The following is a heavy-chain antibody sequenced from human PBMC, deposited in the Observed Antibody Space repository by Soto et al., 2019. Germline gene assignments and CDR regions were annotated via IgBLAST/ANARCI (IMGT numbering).Heavy chain of an antibody. V-gene: IGHV3-7*05. CDR3: ASILWEDPYGDYRYFQH. Sequence: GGSLRLSCAASGFTFSSYWMSWVRQAPGKGLEWVANIKQDGSEKYYVDSVKGRFTISRDNAKNSLYLQMNSLRAEDTAVYYCASILWEDPYGDYRYFQHWGQGTLVTVSS. D-gene: IGHD4-17*01. J-gene: IGHJ1*01. CDR2: IKQDGSEK. CDR1: GFTFSSYW.